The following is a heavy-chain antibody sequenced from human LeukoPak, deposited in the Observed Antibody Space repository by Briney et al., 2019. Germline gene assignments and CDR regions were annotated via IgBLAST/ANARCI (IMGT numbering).Heavy chain of an antibody. CDR2: ISGSGGST. Sequence: GGSLRLSCAASGFTFSSYGMSWVRQAPGKGLDWVSAISGSGGSTYYADSVKGRFTISRDNSKNTLYLQMNSLRAEDTVVYYCAKDEWFGYCSSTSCYEFYWGQGTLVTVSS. D-gene: IGHD2-2*01. V-gene: IGHV3-23*01. CDR1: GFTFSSYG. CDR3: AKDEWFGYCSSTSCYEFY. J-gene: IGHJ4*02.